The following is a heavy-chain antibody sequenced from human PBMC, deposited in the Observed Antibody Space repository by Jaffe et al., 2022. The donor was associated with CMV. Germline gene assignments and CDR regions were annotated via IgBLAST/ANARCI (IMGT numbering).Heavy chain of an antibody. V-gene: IGHV3-49*05. D-gene: IGHD3-22*01. J-gene: IGHJ4*02. CDR2: IRGKAYGGTP. CDR1: GFTFGDYV. Sequence: EVHLVESGGGLVKPGRSLRLSCTASGFTFGDYVMSWFRQAPGKGLEWVGFIRGKAYGGTPEYAASVKGRFTISRDDSKSIAYLQMNSLKTEDTAMYYCGRPLLDYYDSSGYPRTPFDFWGQGTLVTVSS. CDR3: GRPLLDYYDSSGYPRTPFDF.